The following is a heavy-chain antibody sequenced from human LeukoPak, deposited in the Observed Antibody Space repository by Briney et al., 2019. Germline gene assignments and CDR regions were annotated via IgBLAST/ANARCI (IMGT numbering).Heavy chain of an antibody. D-gene: IGHD5-18*01. CDR2: ISSSGSTI. CDR1: GFTFSSYE. J-gene: IGHJ6*02. V-gene: IGHV3-48*03. CDR3: ARAMDTDYYYGMDV. Sequence: PGGSLRLSCAASGFTFSSYEMNWVRQAPGKGLEWVSNISSSGSTIYYADSVKGRFTISRDNAKNSLYLQMNSLRAEDTAVYYCARAMDTDYYYGMDVWGQGTTVTVSS.